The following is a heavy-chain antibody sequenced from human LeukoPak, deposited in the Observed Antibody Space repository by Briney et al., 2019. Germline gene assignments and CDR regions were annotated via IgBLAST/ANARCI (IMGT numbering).Heavy chain of an antibody. V-gene: IGHV1-8*01. J-gene: IGHJ6*03. D-gene: IGHD2-2*02. Sequence: ASVKVSCKASGYTFTSYDINWVRQATGQGLEWMGWMNPNSGNTGYAQKFQGRVTMTRNTSISTAYMELSSLRSEDTAVYYCARGPHCSSTSCYRYYYYMDVWGKGTTVTVSS. CDR2: MNPNSGNT. CDR3: ARGPHCSSTSCYRYYYYMDV. CDR1: GYTFTSYD.